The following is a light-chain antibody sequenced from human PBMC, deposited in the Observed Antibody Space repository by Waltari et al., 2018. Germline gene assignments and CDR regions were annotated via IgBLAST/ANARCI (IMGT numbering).Light chain of an antibody. CDR2: GAS. J-gene: IGKJ4*01. CDR3: QQFHTWPLT. CDR1: QNIDAS. V-gene: IGKV3-15*01. Sequence: EIVMTQSPETLSVSPGQRVTLSCRASQNIDASLAWHQQRPGQAPRVLISGASYRVTCIPDRLSGGGSGTEFTLTISSLQSEDVAIYYCQQFHTWPLTFGGGTKVEIK.